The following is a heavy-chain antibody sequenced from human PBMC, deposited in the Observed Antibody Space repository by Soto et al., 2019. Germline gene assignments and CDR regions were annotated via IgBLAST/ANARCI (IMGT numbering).Heavy chain of an antibody. J-gene: IGHJ4*02. CDR3: AKSRYSDSSGDFYDY. Sequence: SLRLSCAASGFTFSSYAVHWVRQAPGKGLEWVAAISHDGSNKYYADSVKGRFTISRDNSKNTLYLQMNSLRAEDTAVYYCAKSRYSDSSGDFYDYWGQGTLVTVSS. CDR1: GFTFSSYA. CDR2: ISHDGSNK. V-gene: IGHV3-30*04. D-gene: IGHD3-22*01.